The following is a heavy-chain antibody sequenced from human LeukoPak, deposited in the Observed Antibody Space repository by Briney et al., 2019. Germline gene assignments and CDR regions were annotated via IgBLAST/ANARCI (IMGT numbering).Heavy chain of an antibody. CDR3: AKDIGERGYSVH. CDR1: GFTFDDYA. V-gene: IGHV3-43*02. J-gene: IGHJ4*02. CDR2: ICGDGGST. D-gene: IGHD5/OR15-5a*01. Sequence: GGSLRLSCAASGFTFDDYAMHWVRQAPGKGLEWVSLICGDGGSTYYADSVKGRFTISRDNSKNSLYLQMNSVRTEDAAFYYCAKDIGERGYSVHWGQGTLVTVSS.